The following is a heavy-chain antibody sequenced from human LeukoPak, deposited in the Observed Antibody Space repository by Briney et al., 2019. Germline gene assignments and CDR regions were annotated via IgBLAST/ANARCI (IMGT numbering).Heavy chain of an antibody. J-gene: IGHJ4*02. CDR1: GGSISGYY. D-gene: IGHD2-15*01. CDR2: IHYSGST. CDR3: ARLGYCYDTHCLPDY. Sequence: SVTLSLTCSVSGGSISGYYWSWIRQPPGKSLECIGYIHYSGSTNDNPPLKSRVTVSVDTSNNRFSLRLTSVTAADTAVYYCARLGYCYDTHCLPDYWGQGTLVTVSS. V-gene: IGHV4-59*01.